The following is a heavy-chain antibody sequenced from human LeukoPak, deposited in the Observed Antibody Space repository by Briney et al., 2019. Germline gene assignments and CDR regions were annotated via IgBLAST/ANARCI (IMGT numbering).Heavy chain of an antibody. CDR1: GGTFSSYT. Sequence: ASVKVSCKASGGTFSSYTISWVRQATGQGLEWMGWMNPNSGNTGYAQKFQGRVTITRNTSISTAYMELSSLRSEDTAVYYCARGGVHAHGYMDVWGKGTTVTVSS. J-gene: IGHJ6*03. CDR2: MNPNSGNT. D-gene: IGHD2-8*01. CDR3: ARGGVHAHGYMDV. V-gene: IGHV1-8*03.